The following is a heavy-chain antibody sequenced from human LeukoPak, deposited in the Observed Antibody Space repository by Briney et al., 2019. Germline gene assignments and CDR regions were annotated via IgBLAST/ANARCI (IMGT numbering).Heavy chain of an antibody. CDR2: ISSSASAR. J-gene: IGHJ4*02. CDR3: ARANYYETSGFDY. CDR1: GFTFSSFE. Sequence: GGSLRLSCAASGFTFSSFEMNWVRQAPGKGLEWVSYISSSASARYYADSVKGRFTISRDNAKNSLYLQMNSLRAEDTAVYYCARANYYETSGFDYWGQGTLVTVSS. V-gene: IGHV3-48*03. D-gene: IGHD3-22*01.